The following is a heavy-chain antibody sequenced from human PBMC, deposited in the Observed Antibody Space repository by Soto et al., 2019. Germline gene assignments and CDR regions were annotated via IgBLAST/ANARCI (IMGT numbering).Heavy chain of an antibody. V-gene: IGHV3-23*01. Sequence: GGSLRLSCAASGFTFAVHAMSWVRQAPGKGLEWVSSISGLVGTTHYADSVTGRFNISRDNSNSMMYLQVNRLRVEDTAIYYCVQDRLACKWQLQFDSWGQGTKVTVSS. J-gene: IGHJ4*02. CDR3: VQDRLACKWQLQFDS. CDR1: GFTFAVHA. CDR2: ISGLVGTT. D-gene: IGHD5-12*01.